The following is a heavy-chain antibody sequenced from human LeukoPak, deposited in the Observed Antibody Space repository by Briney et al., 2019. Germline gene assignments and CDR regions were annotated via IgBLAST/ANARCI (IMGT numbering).Heavy chain of an antibody. D-gene: IGHD1-7*01. CDR2: IYYSGST. CDR1: GGSISSSSYY. J-gene: IGHJ5*02. Sequence: PSETLSLTCTVSGGSISSSSYYWGWIRQPPGKGLEWIGSIYYSGSTYYNPSLKSRVTISVDTSKNQFSLKLSSVTAADTAVYYCARGVAWNYGNWFDPWGQGTLVTVSS. V-gene: IGHV4-39*07. CDR3: ARGVAWNYGNWFDP.